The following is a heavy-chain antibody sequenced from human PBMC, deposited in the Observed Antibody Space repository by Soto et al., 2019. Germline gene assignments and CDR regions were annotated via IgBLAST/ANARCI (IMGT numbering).Heavy chain of an antibody. V-gene: IGHV4-59*08. CDR3: ARHGTSNWEIYYYMDV. CDR2: IYYSGST. J-gene: IGHJ6*03. Sequence: SETLSLTCTVSGGSISSYYWSWIRQPPGKGLEWIGYIYYSGSTNYNPSLKSRVTISVDTSKNQFSLKLSSVTAADTAVYYCARHGTSNWEIYYYMDVWGKGTTVTVSS. D-gene: IGHD7-27*01. CDR1: GGSISSYY.